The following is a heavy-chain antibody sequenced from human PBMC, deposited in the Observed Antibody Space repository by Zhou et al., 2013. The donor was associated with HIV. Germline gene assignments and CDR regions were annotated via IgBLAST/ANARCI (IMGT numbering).Heavy chain of an antibody. CDR1: GGTFSSYA. D-gene: IGHD3-22*01. Sequence: QVQLVQSGAEVKKPGSSVKVSCKASGGTFSSYAISWVRQAPGQGLEWMGRIIPILGIANYAQKFQGRVTITADKSTSTAYMELSSLRSEDTAVYYCARRISSGHPLDYWGQGTLVTVSS. CDR2: IIPILGIA. V-gene: IGHV1-69*04. CDR3: ARRISSGHPLDY. J-gene: IGHJ4*02.